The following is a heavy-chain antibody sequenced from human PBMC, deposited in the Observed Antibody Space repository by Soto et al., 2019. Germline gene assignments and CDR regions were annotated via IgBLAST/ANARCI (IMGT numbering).Heavy chain of an antibody. D-gene: IGHD3-3*01. CDR2: ISGNGGGT. CDR1: GFTFSSYA. V-gene: IGHV3-23*01. Sequence: PGGSLRLSCAAPGFTFSSYAMSWVRQAPGKGLEWVSFISGNGGGTYYAESVKGRFTISRDYSKNTVDLQMNSLRNEETAVYYCARDIWSGGYKWFDSWGPGTLVTVYS. CDR3: ARDIWSGGYKWFDS. J-gene: IGHJ5*01.